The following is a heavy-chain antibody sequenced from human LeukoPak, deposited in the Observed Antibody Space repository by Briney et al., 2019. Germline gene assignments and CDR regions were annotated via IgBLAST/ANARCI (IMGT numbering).Heavy chain of an antibody. Sequence: SETLSLTCTVSGGSISPLYWGWIRQAPGKGLEFIGYIHYSGSTNFNPSLKSRVTLSVDTSKSQISLKLTSVTAADTAVYYCARGGVAAKYYFDFWGQGTLVTVSS. CDR3: ARGGVAAKYYFDF. D-gene: IGHD3-10*01. V-gene: IGHV4-59*11. CDR1: GGSISPLY. J-gene: IGHJ4*02. CDR2: IHYSGST.